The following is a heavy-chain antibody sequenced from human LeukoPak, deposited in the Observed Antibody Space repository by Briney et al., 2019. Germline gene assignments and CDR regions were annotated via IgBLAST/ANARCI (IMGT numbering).Heavy chain of an antibody. CDR2: IYYTGST. CDR1: GGSISSTNYY. CDR3: VVVAAALNWFDP. V-gene: IGHV4-39*01. D-gene: IGHD6-13*01. Sequence: PSETLSLTCSVSGGSISSTNYYLGCIRQPPGKGLEWIGTIYYTGSTYYNPSLKSRVTISVDTSKDQFSLKLSSVTAADTAVYYCVVVAAALNWFDPWGQGTLVTVSS. J-gene: IGHJ5*02.